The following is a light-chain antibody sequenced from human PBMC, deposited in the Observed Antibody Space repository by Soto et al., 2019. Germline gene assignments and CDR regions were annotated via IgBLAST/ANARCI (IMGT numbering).Light chain of an antibody. V-gene: IGKV3-11*01. CDR2: DAS. CDR3: QQYGSSLFT. J-gene: IGKJ3*01. Sequence: EIVLTQSPATLSLSPGERATLSCWASQSVNRYLVWYQQKPGQAPRLLMYDASKRATGIPARFSGSGSGTDFTLTISSLEPEDFAVYYCQQYGSSLFTFGPGTKVDIK. CDR1: QSVNRY.